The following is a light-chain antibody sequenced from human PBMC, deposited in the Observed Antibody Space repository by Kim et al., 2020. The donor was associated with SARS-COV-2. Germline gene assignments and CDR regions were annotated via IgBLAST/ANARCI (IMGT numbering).Light chain of an antibody. Sequence: GEGATISWSASGLAATPIAWYQKRPGQAPTLVVSGASGRAAGIPARFSGSGSGTGFALTISRLEPEDFAKYFCQQDGSSQYTFGQGTKLEI. V-gene: IGKV3-20*01. CDR2: GAS. J-gene: IGKJ2*01. CDR1: GLAATP. CDR3: QQDGSSQYT.